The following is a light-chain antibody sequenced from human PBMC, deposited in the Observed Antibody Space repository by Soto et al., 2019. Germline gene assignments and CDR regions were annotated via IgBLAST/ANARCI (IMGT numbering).Light chain of an antibody. CDR3: QQYGSSPRT. CDR2: GAS. Sequence: EILMTQSPDTLSVSPGESATLSCRASQRVYSNLAWYQQRPGQAPRLLIYGASTRATGVPARFSGRGSGTEFTLTISSLQSEDFAVYYCQQYGSSPRTFGQGTKVDIK. J-gene: IGKJ1*01. CDR1: QRVYSN. V-gene: IGKV3-15*01.